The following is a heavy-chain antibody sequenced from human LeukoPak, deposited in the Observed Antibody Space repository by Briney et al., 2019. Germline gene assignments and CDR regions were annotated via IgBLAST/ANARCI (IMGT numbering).Heavy chain of an antibody. V-gene: IGHV3-21*01. CDR3: ARGHTAVTRHFDF. J-gene: IGHJ4*02. Sequence: GGSLRLSCAASGFTFNSYAMTWVRQAQGKGLEWVSIISSGSSAIFSADALKGRFTISRDDAKNLLYLDMNSLRAEDTAVYYCARGHTAVTRHFDFWGQGTLVTVSS. CDR2: ISSGSSAI. D-gene: IGHD4-17*01. CDR1: GFTFNSYA.